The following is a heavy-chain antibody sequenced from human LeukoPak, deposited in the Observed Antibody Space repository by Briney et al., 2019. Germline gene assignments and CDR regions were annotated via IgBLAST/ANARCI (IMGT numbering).Heavy chain of an antibody. D-gene: IGHD6-13*01. J-gene: IGHJ4*02. CDR2: IRYDGTDK. CDR3: AKDIEPYSSSWYKHRFDY. CDR1: GFTFSSYG. V-gene: IGHV3-30*02. Sequence: PGGSLRLSCAASGFTFSSYGMHWVRQAPGKGLEWVAFIRYDGTDKYYADSVKGRFTISRDNSKNTLYLQVNSLRAEDTAVYYCAKDIEPYSSSWYKHRFDYWGQGTLVTVSS.